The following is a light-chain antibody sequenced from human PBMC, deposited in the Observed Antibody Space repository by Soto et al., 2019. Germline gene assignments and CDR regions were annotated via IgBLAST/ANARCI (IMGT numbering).Light chain of an antibody. Sequence: QSALTQPASVSGSPGQSITISCTGTSSDIGGYNYVSWYQQYPGKAPKLMICDVSLWPSGVSNRFSGSKSGNTASLTISGLQAEDEADYYCSSYATSSTYVFGTGTKLTVL. CDR2: DVS. CDR3: SSYATSSTYV. V-gene: IGLV2-14*01. CDR1: SSDIGGYNY. J-gene: IGLJ1*01.